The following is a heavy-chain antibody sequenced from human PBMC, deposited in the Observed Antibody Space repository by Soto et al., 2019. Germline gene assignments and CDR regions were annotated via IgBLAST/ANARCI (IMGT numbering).Heavy chain of an antibody. D-gene: IGHD6-19*01. V-gene: IGHV1-2*04. CDR3: ARSRVYSSGWFGGYGP. CDR2: INPNSGGT. J-gene: IGHJ5*02. Sequence: ASVKVSCKASGYTFTGYYIHWVRQAPGQGLEWMGWINPNSGGTNYAQKFQGWVTMTRDTSISTAYMELSRLRSDDTAVYYCARSRVYSSGWFGGYGPWGQGTLVTVSS. CDR1: GYTFTGYY.